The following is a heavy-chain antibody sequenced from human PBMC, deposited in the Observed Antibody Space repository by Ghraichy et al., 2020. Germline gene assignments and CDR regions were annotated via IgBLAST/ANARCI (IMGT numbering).Heavy chain of an antibody. J-gene: IGHJ3*02. CDR1: GFSLSNARMG. V-gene: IGHV2-26*01. Sequence: SGPTLVKPTETLTLTCTVSGFSLSNARMGVSWIRQPPGKALEWLAHIFSNDEKSYSTSLKSRLTISKDTSKSQVVLTMTNMDPVDTATYYCARMRDSSGWYSEGAFDIWGQETMVTVSS. D-gene: IGHD6-19*01. CDR3: ARMRDSSGWYSEGAFDI. CDR2: IFSNDEK.